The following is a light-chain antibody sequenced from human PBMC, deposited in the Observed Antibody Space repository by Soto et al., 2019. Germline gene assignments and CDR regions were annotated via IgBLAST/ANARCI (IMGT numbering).Light chain of an antibody. V-gene: IGLV6-57*04. CDR3: QSYDSNNVV. J-gene: IGLJ3*02. CDR1: SGSVASNH. Sequence: NFMLPQPHSVSESPGKTVTISCTRSSGSVASNHVQWYQQRPGSAPTTLIYENNQRPSGVPDRFSGSVDSSSNSASLTISGLKTEDEADYYCQSYDSNNVVFGGGTKLTVL. CDR2: ENN.